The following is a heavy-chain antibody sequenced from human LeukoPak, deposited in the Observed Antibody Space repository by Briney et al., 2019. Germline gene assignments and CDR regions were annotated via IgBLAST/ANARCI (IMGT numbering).Heavy chain of an antibody. Sequence: QPGGSLRLSCSASGFTFSSYAMHWVRQAPGKGLEYVSAISSNGGSTYYADSVKGRFTISRDDSTNTLYLQMNSLRAEDTAVYYCAKDEWEVPEYFQHWGQGTLVTVSS. CDR2: ISSNGGST. D-gene: IGHD1-26*01. CDR1: GFTFSSYA. CDR3: AKDEWEVPEYFQH. J-gene: IGHJ1*01. V-gene: IGHV3-64*04.